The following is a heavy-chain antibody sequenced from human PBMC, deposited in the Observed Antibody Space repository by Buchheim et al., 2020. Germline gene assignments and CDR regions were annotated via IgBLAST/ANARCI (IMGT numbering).Heavy chain of an antibody. CDR3: AIGRGLDV. J-gene: IGHJ6*02. CDR2: IRGDGDER. Sequence: EVQLVESGGGLVQLGGSLRLSCAVSGFTFSSRWMSWVRQAPEKGLERVANIRGDGDERYYVDSVKGRFTISRDNSKHSLYLQMNSLRAEDTAVYYCAIGRGLDVWGQGTT. V-gene: IGHV3-7*03. CDR1: GFTFSSRW.